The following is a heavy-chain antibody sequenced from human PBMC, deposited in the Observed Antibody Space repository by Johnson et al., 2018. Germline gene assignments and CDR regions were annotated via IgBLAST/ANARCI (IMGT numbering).Heavy chain of an antibody. J-gene: IGHJ4*02. D-gene: IGHD6-19*01. CDR2: ISGNGINK. CDR1: GFTFSSYA. Sequence: VELVQSGGGFVQPGGSLRLACVASGFTFSSYAMSWVRQAPGRGLEWVAAISGNGINKYFADSIRGRFTISRDNPKNTMYLQLNSLRVDDTAIYYCAKDIPGWSFEYWGQGTLVTVSS. CDR3: AKDIPGWSFEY. V-gene: IGHV3-23*04.